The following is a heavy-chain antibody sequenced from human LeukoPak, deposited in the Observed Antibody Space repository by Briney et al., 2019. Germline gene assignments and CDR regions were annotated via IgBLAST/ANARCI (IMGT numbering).Heavy chain of an antibody. CDR1: GYTFTSYG. CDR3: ASGRVPAANYGMDV. Sequence: ASVTVSCKASGYTFTSYGISWVRQAPGQGLEWMGWISAYNGNTNYAQKLQGRVTMTTDTSTSTAYMELRSLRSDDTAVYYCASGRVPAANYGMDVWGQGTTVTVSS. CDR2: ISAYNGNT. V-gene: IGHV1-18*01. J-gene: IGHJ6*02. D-gene: IGHD2-2*01.